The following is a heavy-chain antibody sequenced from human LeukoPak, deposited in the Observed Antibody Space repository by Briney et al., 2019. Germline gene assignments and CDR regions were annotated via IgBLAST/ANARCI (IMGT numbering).Heavy chain of an antibody. CDR1: GYTFTSYY. CDR3: AGNYVDDSGWYGGYFDY. V-gene: IGHV1-46*01. CDR2: IHPSGGST. Sequence: ASVKVSCKASGYTFTSYYIHWVRQAPGQGLEWMGIIHPSGGSTSYAQKFRGRVTMTTDTSTSTVYMVLNSLRSEDTAVYYCAGNYVDDSGWYGGYFDYWGQGTLITVSS. J-gene: IGHJ4*02. D-gene: IGHD6-19*01.